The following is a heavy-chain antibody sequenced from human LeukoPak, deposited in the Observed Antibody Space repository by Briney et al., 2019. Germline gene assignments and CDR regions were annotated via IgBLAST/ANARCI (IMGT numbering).Heavy chain of an antibody. Sequence: GASVKVSCKASGYTFTSYAMHWVRQAPGQGLEWMGWINAGNGNTKYSQKFQGRVTITRDTSASTAYMELSSLRSEDTAVYYCARGGQTYYYDSSGYYESDAFDIWGQGTMVTVSS. CDR3: ARGGQTYYYDSSGYYESDAFDI. J-gene: IGHJ3*02. CDR1: GYTFTSYA. V-gene: IGHV1-3*01. D-gene: IGHD3-22*01. CDR2: INAGNGNT.